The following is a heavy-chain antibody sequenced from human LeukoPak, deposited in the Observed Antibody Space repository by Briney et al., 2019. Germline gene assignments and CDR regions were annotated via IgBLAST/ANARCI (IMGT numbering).Heavy chain of an antibody. CDR2: IRSKPQSYAT. J-gene: IGHJ4*02. D-gene: IGHD1-26*01. CDR3: TRVGPSTVVDY. Sequence: PGGSLRLSCAASGFTFSVSAIHWVRQASGKGLEWVGRIRSKPQSYATAYDESLKGRFTISRDDSKNTAYLQMSSLKIEDTAVYYCTRVGPSTVVDYWGQGTQVTVSS. CDR1: GFTFSVSA. V-gene: IGHV3-73*01.